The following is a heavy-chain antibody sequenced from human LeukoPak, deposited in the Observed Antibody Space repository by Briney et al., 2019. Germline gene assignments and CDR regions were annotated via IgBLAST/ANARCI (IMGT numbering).Heavy chain of an antibody. CDR3: AKVAVPTPGRYHMDV. Sequence: PGGSLRLSCSASGFRFCGYALXWXPQAPGKGLXXXXXISWNSGATGYADSVKGRFTISRDRGQNPPYPQMNSLKAEDTALYYCAKVAVPTPGRYHMDVWGKGTPVTVSS. D-gene: IGHD7-27*01. V-gene: IGHV3-9*01. CDR1: GFRFCGYA. J-gene: IGHJ6*03. CDR2: ISWNSGAT.